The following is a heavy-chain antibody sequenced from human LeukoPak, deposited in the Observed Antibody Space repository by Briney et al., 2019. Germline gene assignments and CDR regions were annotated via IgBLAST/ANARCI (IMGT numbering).Heavy chain of an antibody. CDR1: GGTFSSYA. V-gene: IGHV1-69*01. CDR2: IIPILCTA. Sequence: AASVKVSCKASGGTFSSYAISWVRQAAGQGLEWMGGIIPILCTANYAQKFQGRVTITADESTSTAYMELSSLRSEDTGVYYCARGRRGYSICGDRCLFDHWGQGPLVTVSS. D-gene: IGHD5-18*01. J-gene: IGHJ4*02. CDR3: ARGRRGYSICGDRCLFDH.